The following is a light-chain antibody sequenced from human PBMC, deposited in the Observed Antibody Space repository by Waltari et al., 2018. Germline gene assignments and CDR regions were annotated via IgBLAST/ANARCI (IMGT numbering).Light chain of an antibody. Sequence: QSALTQPASVSGSPGQSITISCNGSRSDIGDYNYVSWYQQHPGQAPKLLIYDVNKRPSGVSDRFSGSRSGNTASLTISGLQAVDEADYYCNSYTSSSVWVFGGGTSLTVL. CDR2: DVN. J-gene: IGLJ3*02. CDR1: RSDIGDYNY. CDR3: NSYTSSSVWV. V-gene: IGLV2-14*01.